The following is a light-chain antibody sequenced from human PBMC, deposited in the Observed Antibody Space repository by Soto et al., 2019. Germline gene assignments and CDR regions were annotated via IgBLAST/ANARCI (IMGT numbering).Light chain of an antibody. CDR2: DAS. V-gene: IGKV1-5*01. CDR3: QQYNSYWT. CDR1: QSISSW. J-gene: IGKJ1*01. Sequence: DIHMTPSPSTLSTSVGDRVTITCRASQSISSWLAWYQQKPGKAPKLLIYDASSLESGVPSRFSGSGSGTEFTLTISSLQPDDFATYYCQQYNSYWTFAQGTKVDIK.